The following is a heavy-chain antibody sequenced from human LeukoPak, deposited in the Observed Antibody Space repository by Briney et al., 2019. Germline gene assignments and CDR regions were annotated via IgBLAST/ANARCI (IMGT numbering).Heavy chain of an antibody. Sequence: GGSLRLSCGASGFTFSNFAMTWVRQAPGRGLEWVSALSGSGFNTYYADSVKGRFTISRDNSKNTLYLQMNSLRAEDTAVYYCAKMAGQQLGDYYMDVWGKGTTLTVSS. J-gene: IGHJ6*03. CDR2: LSGSGFNT. D-gene: IGHD6-13*01. CDR1: GFTFSNFA. V-gene: IGHV3-23*01. CDR3: AKMAGQQLGDYYMDV.